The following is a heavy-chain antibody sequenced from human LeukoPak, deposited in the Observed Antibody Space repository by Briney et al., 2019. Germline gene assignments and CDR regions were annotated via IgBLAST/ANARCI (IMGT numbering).Heavy chain of an antibody. CDR1: GFTFDDYA. CDR3: AKDSGDSGSYYDY. J-gene: IGHJ4*02. Sequence: GRSLRLSCAASGFTFDDYAMHWVRQAPGKGLEWVSGISWNSGSIGYADSVKGRFTISRDNAKNSLYLQMNSLRAEDTALYYCAKDSGDSGSYYDYWGQGTLVTVSS. V-gene: IGHV3-9*01. D-gene: IGHD1-26*01. CDR2: ISWNSGSI.